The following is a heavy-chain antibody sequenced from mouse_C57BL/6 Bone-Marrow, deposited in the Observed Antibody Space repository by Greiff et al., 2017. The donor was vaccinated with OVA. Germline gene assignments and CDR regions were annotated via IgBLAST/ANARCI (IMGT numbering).Heavy chain of an antibody. D-gene: IGHD2-13*01. J-gene: IGHJ1*03. CDR2: IDPSDSDT. V-gene: IGHV1-52*01. Sequence: QVQLQQSGAELVRPGSSVKLSCKASGYTFTSYWMHWVKQRPIQGLEWIGNIDPSDSDTHYNQKFKDKATLTVDKSSSTAYMQLRSLTSEDCTVYYYAGGIYFAGYPLWYFDVWGKGTTVTVSS. CDR3: AGGIYFAGYPLWYFDV. CDR1: GYTFTSYW.